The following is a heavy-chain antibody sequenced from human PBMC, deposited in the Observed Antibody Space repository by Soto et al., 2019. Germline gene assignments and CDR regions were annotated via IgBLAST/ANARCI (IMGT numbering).Heavy chain of an antibody. CDR2: ISYDGTRT. D-gene: IGHD3-10*01. CDR3: QRLIISGADYYYGMDV. J-gene: IGHJ6*02. Sequence: QVQLVESGGGVVQPGGSLRLSCAASGFTFSTYAMHWVRQAPGKGLEWVALISYDGTRTYFADSLKGRFTISRDNSNNALFLQMNSLRAADTAVAYWQRLIISGADYYYGMDVWGQATTVTVS. V-gene: IGHV3-30-3*01. CDR1: GFTFSTYA.